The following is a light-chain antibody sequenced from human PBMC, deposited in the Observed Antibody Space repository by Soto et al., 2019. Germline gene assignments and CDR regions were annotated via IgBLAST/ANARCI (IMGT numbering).Light chain of an antibody. CDR1: QSVSSF. V-gene: IGKV3-11*01. J-gene: IGKJ5*01. Sequence: EIVLTQPPATLSLSPGERATLSCRASQSVSSFLAWYRQKPGQAPRLLIYDASNRATGIPARFSGSGSGTDFTLTISSLEPEDFAVYYCQQRSIWPITFGQGTRLEIK. CDR3: QQRSIWPIT. CDR2: DAS.